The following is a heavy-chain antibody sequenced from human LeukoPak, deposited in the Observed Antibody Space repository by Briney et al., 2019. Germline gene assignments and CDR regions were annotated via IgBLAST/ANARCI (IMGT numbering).Heavy chain of an antibody. Sequence: PGGSLRLSCTTSGFTFYSYAMSWVRQAPGKGLEWVSAISGNGDNTYHADSVKGRFTISRDNSRSTLYLQMNSLRPEDTAVYYCARSFGGNTEYYYYYYMDVWGKGTTVTVSS. CDR2: ISGNGDNT. D-gene: IGHD3-16*01. CDR3: ARSFGGNTEYYYYYYMDV. CDR1: GFTFYSYA. J-gene: IGHJ6*03. V-gene: IGHV3-23*01.